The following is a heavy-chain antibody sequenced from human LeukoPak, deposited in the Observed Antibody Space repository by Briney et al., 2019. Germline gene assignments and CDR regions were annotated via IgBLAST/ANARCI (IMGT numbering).Heavy chain of an antibody. CDR2: ISDSGGST. CDR3: AKDRRACSSSSCYYRFDY. Sequence: GGSLRLSCAASEFTFSSYAMSWVRQAPGKGLGWVSAISDSGGSTYYADSVKGRFTISRGNSKNTVYLQMNSLRAEDTAVYYCAKDRRACSSSSCYYRFDYWGQGTLVTVSS. J-gene: IGHJ4*02. V-gene: IGHV3-23*01. D-gene: IGHD2-2*01. CDR1: EFTFSSYA.